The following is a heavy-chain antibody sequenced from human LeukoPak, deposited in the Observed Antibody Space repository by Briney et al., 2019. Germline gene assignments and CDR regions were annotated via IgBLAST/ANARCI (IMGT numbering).Heavy chain of an antibody. CDR3: AGDLYYYGSGSYYDVFDV. Sequence: GASVKVSCKASGYTFSTYGISWVRQAPGQGLEWMGWISAYKGNTYYAQKLQGRVTMTTDTSTSTAYMELRSLRSDDTAIYYCAGDLYYYGSGSYYDVFDVWGQGTMVTVSS. J-gene: IGHJ3*01. D-gene: IGHD3-10*01. CDR2: ISAYKGNT. CDR1: GYTFSTYG. V-gene: IGHV1-18*01.